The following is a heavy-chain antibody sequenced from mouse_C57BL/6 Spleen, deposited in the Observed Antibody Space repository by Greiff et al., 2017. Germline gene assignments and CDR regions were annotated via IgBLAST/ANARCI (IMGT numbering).Heavy chain of an antibody. Sequence: VQLQQPGAELVMPGASVKLSCKASGYTFTSYWMHWVKQRPGQGLAWIGEIDPSDSYTNYNQKFKGKSTLTVDKSSSTAYMQLSILTSEDSAFYYCAKPYYGISPDVWGTGTTVTVSS. D-gene: IGHD1-1*01. CDR3: AKPYYGISPDV. J-gene: IGHJ1*03. CDR2: IDPSDSYT. CDR1: GYTFTSYW. V-gene: IGHV1-69*01.